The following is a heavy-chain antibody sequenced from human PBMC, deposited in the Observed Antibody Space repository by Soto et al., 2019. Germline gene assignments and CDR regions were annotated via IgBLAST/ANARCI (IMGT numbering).Heavy chain of an antibody. V-gene: IGHV3-30*18. D-gene: IGHD3-3*01. Sequence: WGSLRLSCAASGFTFSSYGMHWVRQAPGKGLEWVAVISYDGSNKYYADSVKGRFTISRDNSKNTLYLQMNSLRGEDTAVYYCAKETVEYYFDYWGQGTLVTVSS. CDR2: ISYDGSNK. J-gene: IGHJ4*02. CDR1: GFTFSSYG. CDR3: AKETVEYYFDY.